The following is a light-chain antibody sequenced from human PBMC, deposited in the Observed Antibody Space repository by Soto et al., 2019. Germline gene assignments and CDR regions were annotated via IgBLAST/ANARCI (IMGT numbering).Light chain of an antibody. CDR2: EVS. Sequence: QCVLTQLVSVSGAPGQSISVSCTGKSSDVGNYNFVSCYQQHPGTAPNLMIYEVSKRPSGVSNRFSGSKSGNTASLTISGLQSDDEAASYCFSYPGSNIPLIFGTGTKVTVL. CDR1: SSDVGNYNF. V-gene: IGLV2-23*02. J-gene: IGLJ1*01. CDR3: FSYPGSNIPLI.